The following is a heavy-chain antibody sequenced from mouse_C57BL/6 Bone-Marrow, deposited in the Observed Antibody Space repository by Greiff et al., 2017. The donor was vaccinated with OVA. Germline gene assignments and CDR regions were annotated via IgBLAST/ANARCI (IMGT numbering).Heavy chain of an antibody. CDR2: ISSGGDYI. V-gene: IGHV5-9-1*02. CDR3: TRGTLYYSNVAWFAY. D-gene: IGHD2-5*01. CDR1: GFTFSSYA. J-gene: IGHJ3*01. Sequence: EVMLVESGAGLVKPGGSLKLSCAASGFTFSSYAMSWVRQTPEKRLEWVAYISSGGDYIYYADTVKGRFTISRDNARNTLYLQMSSLKSEDTAMYYCTRGTLYYSNVAWFAYWGQGTLVTVSA.